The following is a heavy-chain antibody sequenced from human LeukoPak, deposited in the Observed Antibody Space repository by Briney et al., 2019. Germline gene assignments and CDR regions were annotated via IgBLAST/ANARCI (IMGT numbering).Heavy chain of an antibody. CDR3: ARDLWLSSGPEVIVY. J-gene: IGHJ4*02. V-gene: IGHV1-46*01. Sequence: ASVKVSCKASGYTFTSYYMHWVRQAPGQGLEWMGIINPSGGSTSYAQRFQGRVTMTRDTSTSTVYMELSSLRSEDTAVYYCARDLWLSSGPEVIVYWGQGTLVTVSS. CDR2: INPSGGST. D-gene: IGHD3-22*01. CDR1: GYTFTSYY.